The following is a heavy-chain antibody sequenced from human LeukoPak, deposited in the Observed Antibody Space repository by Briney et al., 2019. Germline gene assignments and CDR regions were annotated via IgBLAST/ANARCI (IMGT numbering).Heavy chain of an antibody. CDR1: GDSVSSNSVT. D-gene: IGHD2-2*01. V-gene: IGHV6-1*01. CDR3: ARRLTQYDCFDP. CDR2: TYYRSTWYN. J-gene: IGHJ5*02. Sequence: SQTLSLTCAISGDSVSSNSVTWNWIRPSPSRGLEWLGRTYYRSTWYNDYAVSVSGRITVNPDTSKNQFSLHLNSVTPEDTAVYYCARRLTQYDCFDPWGQGILVTVSS.